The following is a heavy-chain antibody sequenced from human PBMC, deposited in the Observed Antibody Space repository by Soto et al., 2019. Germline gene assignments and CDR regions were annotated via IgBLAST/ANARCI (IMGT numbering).Heavy chain of an antibody. V-gene: IGHV1-18*01. CDR2: ISTYNGDT. Sequence: ASVKVSCKASGYTFTSYDINWVRQAPGQGFEWMGWISTYNGDTNYAQTFQGRVTMTTDTSTSTVYMELRSLRSDDAAVYYCARDAPPADYWGQGTLVTVSS. CDR3: ARDAPPADY. J-gene: IGHJ4*02. CDR1: GYTFTSYD.